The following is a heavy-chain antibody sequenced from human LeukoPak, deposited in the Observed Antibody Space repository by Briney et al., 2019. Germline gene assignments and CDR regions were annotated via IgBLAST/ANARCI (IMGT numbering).Heavy chain of an antibody. J-gene: IGHJ5*02. D-gene: IGHD3-10*01. CDR1: GASINGYF. Sequence: SETLSLTCTVSGASINGYFWSWIRQSAGKGLEWIGRIYGSGSTNYNPSLESQATVSSDTSKNQFSLKLRSVTAADTAVYYCSRDMVRETLMYWFDPWGPGILVTVS. V-gene: IGHV4-4*07. CDR3: SRDMVRETLMYWFDP. CDR2: IYGSGST.